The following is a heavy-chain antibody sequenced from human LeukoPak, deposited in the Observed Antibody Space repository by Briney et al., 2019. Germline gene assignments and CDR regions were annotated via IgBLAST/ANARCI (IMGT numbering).Heavy chain of an antibody. J-gene: IGHJ3*02. CDR3: AGESFMITFGGERYAFDI. V-gene: IGHV3-48*02. Sequence: PGGSLRLSCAASGFTFSSYSMNWVRQAPGKGLEWVSYISSSSSTIYYADSVKGRFTISRDNAKNSLYLQMNSLRDEDTAVYYCAGESFMITFGGERYAFDIWGQGTMVTVSS. CDR2: ISSSSSTI. CDR1: GFTFSSYS. D-gene: IGHD3-16*01.